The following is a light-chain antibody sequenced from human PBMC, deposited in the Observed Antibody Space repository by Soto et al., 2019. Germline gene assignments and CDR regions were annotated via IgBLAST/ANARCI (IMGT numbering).Light chain of an antibody. CDR1: SSDVGAYDY. CDR2: KVS. V-gene: IGLV2-14*01. CDR3: SSYTTGSLVV. Sequence: QSALTQAASVSGSPGQSITISCTGTSSDVGAYDYVTWYQQHPGKAPKVMIYKVSNRPSGVSNRFSGSKYGNTASLTISGLQAEDEADYYCSSYTTGSLVVFGGGTKLTVL. J-gene: IGLJ2*01.